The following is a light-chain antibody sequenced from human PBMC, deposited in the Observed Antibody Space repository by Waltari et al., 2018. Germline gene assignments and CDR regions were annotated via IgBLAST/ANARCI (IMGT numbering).Light chain of an antibody. CDR1: SGHSSNV. Sequence: QLVLTQSPSASASLGASVKPTCTLSSGHSSNVVAWLPQRPEKGPRYLMKVNSDGSHSRGDEIPDRFSGSSSGAERYLTISNLQSEDEADYYCQTGGHGTWVFGGGTGLTVV. V-gene: IGLV4-69*01. CDR3: QTGGHGTWV. J-gene: IGLJ3*02. CDR2: VNSDGSH.